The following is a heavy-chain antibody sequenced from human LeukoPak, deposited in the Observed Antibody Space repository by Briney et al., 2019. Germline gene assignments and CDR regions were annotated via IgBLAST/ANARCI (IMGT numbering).Heavy chain of an antibody. V-gene: IGHV6-1*01. J-gene: IGHJ5*02. CDR3: ARRLTQYDCFDP. CDR2: TYYRSTWYS. CDR1: GDSVSSNSVT. Sequence: SQTLSLTCAISGDSVSSNSVTWNWIRQSPSRGLEWLGRTYYRSTWYSDYAVSVRGRIAVNPDTSKNQFSLHLNSVTPEDTAVYYCARRLTQYDCFDPWGQGILVTVSS. D-gene: IGHD2-2*01.